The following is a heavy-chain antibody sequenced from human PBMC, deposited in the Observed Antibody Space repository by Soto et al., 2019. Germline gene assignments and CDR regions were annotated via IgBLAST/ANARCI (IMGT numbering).Heavy chain of an antibody. Sequence: PSETLSLTCTVSGGSISRDGDYWSWIRQHPGQGLEWIGYIYYSGSTYYNPSLKSRVTISVDTSRNQFSLKVISVTAADTAVYYCVRTILREVNHQVFDYWGQGTLVTVSS. J-gene: IGHJ4*02. CDR3: VRTILREVNHQVFDY. CDR2: IYYSGST. V-gene: IGHV4-31*03. CDR1: GGSISRDGDY. D-gene: IGHD3-10*01.